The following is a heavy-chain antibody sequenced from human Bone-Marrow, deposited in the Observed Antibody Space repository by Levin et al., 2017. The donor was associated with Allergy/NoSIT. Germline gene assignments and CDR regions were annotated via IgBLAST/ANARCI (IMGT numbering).Heavy chain of an antibody. D-gene: IGHD2-2*02. CDR1: GGSISSSSYY. CDR3: ARLRIVVVPAAVHDAFDI. CDR2: IYYSGST. Sequence: SETLSLTCTVSGGSISSSSYYWGWIRQPPGKGLEWIGSIYYSGSTYYNPSLKSRVTISVDTSKNQFSLKLSSVTAADTAVYYCARLRIVVVPAAVHDAFDIWGQGTMVTVSS. V-gene: IGHV4-39*01. J-gene: IGHJ3*02.